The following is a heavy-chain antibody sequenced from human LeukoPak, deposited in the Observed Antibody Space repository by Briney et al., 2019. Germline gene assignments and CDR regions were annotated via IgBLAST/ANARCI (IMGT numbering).Heavy chain of an antibody. J-gene: IGHJ6*02. V-gene: IGHV1-3*01. CDR3: ASGGRGVTPYYYYGMDV. CDR1: GYTFTSYA. Sequence: ASVKVSCKASGYTFTSYAMHWVRQAPGQRLEWMGWINAGNGNTKYSQKFQGRVTITRDTSASTAYMELSSLRSEDTAVYYCASGGRGVTPYYYYGMDVWGQGTTVTVSS. D-gene: IGHD3-10*01. CDR2: INAGNGNT.